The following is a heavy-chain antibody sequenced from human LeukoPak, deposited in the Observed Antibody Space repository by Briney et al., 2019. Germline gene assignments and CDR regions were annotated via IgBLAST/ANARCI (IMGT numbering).Heavy chain of an antibody. CDR3: ARELYESYYYYYYGMDV. D-gene: IGHD3-3*01. Sequence: GGSLRLSCAASGFTFSSYWMSWVRQAPGKGLEWVANIKQDGSEKYYVDSVKGRFTISRDNSKNTLYLQMNSLRAEDTAVYYCARELYESYYYYYYGMDVWGQGTTVTVSS. CDR2: IKQDGSEK. CDR1: GFTFSSYW. J-gene: IGHJ6*02. V-gene: IGHV3-7*01.